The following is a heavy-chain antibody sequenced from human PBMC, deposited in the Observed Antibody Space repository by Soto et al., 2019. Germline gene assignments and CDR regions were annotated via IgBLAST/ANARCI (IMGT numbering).Heavy chain of an antibody. J-gene: IGHJ4*02. CDR1: GGTFSSYA. Sequence: QVQLVQSGAEVKKPGSSVKVSCKASGGTFSSYAISWVRQAPGQGLEWMGGIIPIFGTANYAQKFQGRVTITADESTSTAYMGLSSLRSEDTAVYYCASGAGGVPAAFPSYWGQGTLVTVSS. D-gene: IGHD2-2*01. CDR3: ASGAGGVPAAFPSY. V-gene: IGHV1-69*12. CDR2: IIPIFGTA.